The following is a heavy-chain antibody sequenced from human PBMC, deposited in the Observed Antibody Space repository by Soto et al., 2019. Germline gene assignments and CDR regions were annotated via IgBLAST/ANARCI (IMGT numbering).Heavy chain of an antibody. CDR3: ARTGEWLPNYYYYGMDV. Sequence: PVKVSCKASGGTFSSHAISWVRQAPGQGLEWMGGIIPIFGTANYAQKFQGRVTITADESTSTAYMELSSLRSEDTAVYYCARTGEWLPNYYYYGMDVWGQGTTVTVSS. CDR1: GGTFSSHA. CDR2: IIPIFGTA. V-gene: IGHV1-69*13. J-gene: IGHJ6*02. D-gene: IGHD3-3*01.